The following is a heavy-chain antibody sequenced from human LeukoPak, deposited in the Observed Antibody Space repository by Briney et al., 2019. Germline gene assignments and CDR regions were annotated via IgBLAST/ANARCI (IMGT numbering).Heavy chain of an antibody. Sequence: GGSLRLSCAASGFTYSNYSMNWVRQAPGKGLEWVSYISSIGRTIYSADSVKGRFTISRDNAKNSLYLQMKSLRVEDTAVYYCARGRVAVAGPNWFDPWGQGTLVTVSS. CDR2: ISSIGRTI. J-gene: IGHJ5*02. D-gene: IGHD6-19*01. V-gene: IGHV3-48*01. CDR3: ARGRVAVAGPNWFDP. CDR1: GFTYSNYS.